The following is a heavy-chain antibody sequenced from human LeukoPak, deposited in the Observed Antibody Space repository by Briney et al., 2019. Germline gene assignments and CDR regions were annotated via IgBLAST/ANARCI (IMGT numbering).Heavy chain of an antibody. CDR3: AKEWQWQLLIVDS. D-gene: IGHD4-23*01. CDR1: GFTFSSYG. Sequence: GGSLRLSCAASGFTFSSYGMHWVRQAAGKGLEWVAFIRYDGSNRYYADSLKGRFTISRDNSKNTLHLQMNSVRDEDTAVYYCAKEWQWQLLIVDSWGQGTLVTVSS. CDR2: IRYDGSNR. J-gene: IGHJ4*02. V-gene: IGHV3-30*02.